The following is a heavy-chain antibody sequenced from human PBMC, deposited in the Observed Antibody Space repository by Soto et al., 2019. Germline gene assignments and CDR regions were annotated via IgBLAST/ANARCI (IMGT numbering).Heavy chain of an antibody. CDR2: IYYSGST. J-gene: IGHJ4*02. CDR3: ARDRGDSSCWNERGFDY. CDR1: GGSISSYY. D-gene: IGHD6-19*01. V-gene: IGHV4-59*01. Sequence: SETLSLTCTVSGGSISSYYWSWIRQPPGKGLEWIGYIYYSGSTNYNPSLKSRVTISVDTSKNQFSLKLSSVTAADTAVYYCARDRGDSSCWNERGFDYWGQGTLVTVSS.